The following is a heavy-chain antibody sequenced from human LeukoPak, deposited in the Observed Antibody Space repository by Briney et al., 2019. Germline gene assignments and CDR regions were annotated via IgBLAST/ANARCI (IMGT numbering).Heavy chain of an antibody. CDR2: ISDSGDNT. CDR3: AKANSITIFGVISPVDY. D-gene: IGHD3-3*01. J-gene: IGHJ4*02. CDR1: GFTFSSYA. Sequence: GGSLRLSCVAFGFTFSSYAMSWVRQAPGKGLEWVSTISDSGDNTYYADSVKGRFTISRDNSKNTLYLQMNSLRAEDTAVYYCAKANSITIFGVISPVDYWGQGTLVTVSS. V-gene: IGHV3-23*01.